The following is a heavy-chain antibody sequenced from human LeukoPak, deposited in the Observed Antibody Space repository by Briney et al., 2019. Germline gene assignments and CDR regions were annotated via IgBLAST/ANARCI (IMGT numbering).Heavy chain of an antibody. CDR2: ISGSGGST. CDR1: GFTFSSYA. Sequence: GGSLRLSCAASGFTFSSYAMSWVRQAPGKGLEWVSAISGSGGSTYYADSVKGRFTISRDNAKNSLYLHMDSLRAEDTAVYYCVKIRAGVVADNWGQGALVTVSS. V-gene: IGHV3-23*01. J-gene: IGHJ4*02. D-gene: IGHD2-15*01. CDR3: VKIRAGVVADN.